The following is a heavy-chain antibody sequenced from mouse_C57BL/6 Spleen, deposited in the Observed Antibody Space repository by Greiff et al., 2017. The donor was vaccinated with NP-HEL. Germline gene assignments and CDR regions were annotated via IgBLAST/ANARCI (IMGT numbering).Heavy chain of an antibody. V-gene: IGHV1-19*01. CDR2: INPYNGGT. J-gene: IGHJ2*01. Sequence: EVQLQQSGPVLVKPGASVKMSCKASGYTFTDYYMNWVKQSHGKSLEWIGVINPYNGGTSYNQKFKGKATLTVDKSSSTAYMELNSLTSEDSAVYYCARWGYGYGGDYWGQGTTLTVSS. CDR3: ARWGYGYGGDY. D-gene: IGHD2-2*01. CDR1: GYTFTDYY.